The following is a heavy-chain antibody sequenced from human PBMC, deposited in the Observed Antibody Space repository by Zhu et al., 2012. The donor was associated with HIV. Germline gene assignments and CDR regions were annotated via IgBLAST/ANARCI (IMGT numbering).Heavy chain of an antibody. J-gene: IGHJ4*02. V-gene: IGHV4-59*01. D-gene: IGHD5-24*01. CDR1: GGSISSYY. CDR3: ARTRRDGYNQYYFDY. CDR2: IYYSGST. Sequence: QVQLQESGPGLVKPSETLSLTCTVSGGSISSYYWSWIRQPPGRGLEWIGYIYYSGSTNYNPSLKSRVTISVDTSKNQFSLKLSSVTAADTAVYYCARTRRDGYNQYYFDYWGQGTLVTVSS.